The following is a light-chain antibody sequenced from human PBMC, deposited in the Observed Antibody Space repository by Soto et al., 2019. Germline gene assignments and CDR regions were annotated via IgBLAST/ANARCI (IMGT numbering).Light chain of an antibody. V-gene: IGLV2-11*01. CDR3: CSYAGTYTWI. J-gene: IGLJ2*01. CDR2: DVT. CDR1: SNNVGGYNY. Sequence: QSALTQPRSVSGSPGQSVTISCTGASNNVGGYNYVSWYQHHPGKVPQLIIYDVTKRPSGVPDRFSGSKSDNTASLTISGLQVEDEADYYCCSYAGTYTWIFGGVTKLTVL.